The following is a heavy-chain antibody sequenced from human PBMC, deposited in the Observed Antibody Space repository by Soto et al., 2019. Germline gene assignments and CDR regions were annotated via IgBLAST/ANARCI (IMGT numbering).Heavy chain of an antibody. CDR3: AEDLFLDGSGSYYGYFDY. CDR1: GFTFNNYA. J-gene: IGHJ4*02. V-gene: IGHV3-23*01. D-gene: IGHD3-10*01. Sequence: GGSLRLSCAASGFTFNNYAMSWFRQAPGKGLEWVSGISGSGDTTYYADSVKGRFTISRDNSKNTLYLQMNSLRAEDTAVYYCAEDLFLDGSGSYYGYFDYWGQGTLVTVSS. CDR2: ISGSGDTT.